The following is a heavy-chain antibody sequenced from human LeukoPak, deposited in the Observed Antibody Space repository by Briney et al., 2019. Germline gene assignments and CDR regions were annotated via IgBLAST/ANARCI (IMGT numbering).Heavy chain of an antibody. CDR2: ISGSGGST. V-gene: IGHV3-23*01. J-gene: IGHJ4*02. Sequence: GGSLRLSCAASGFTFSSYGMSWVRQAPGKGLEWVSAISGSGGSTYYADSVKGRFTISRDNSKNTLYLQMNSLRAEDTAVYYCARGGPSSRYLDYWGQGTLVTVSS. D-gene: IGHD6-13*01. CDR3: ARGGPSSRYLDY. CDR1: GFTFSSYG.